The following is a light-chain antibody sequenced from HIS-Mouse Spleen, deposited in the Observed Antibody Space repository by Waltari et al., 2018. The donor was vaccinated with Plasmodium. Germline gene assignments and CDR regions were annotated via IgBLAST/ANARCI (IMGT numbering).Light chain of an antibody. J-gene: IGLJ2*01. Sequence: SYELTQPPSVSVSPGQTARITCSGDALPKQYAYWYQQKPGQAPVRVIYKDNERPSGIPERFAGSSSGTTVTLTISGVQAEDEADYYCQSADSSGTYVVFGGGTKLTVL. CDR2: KDN. CDR3: QSADSSGTYVV. V-gene: IGLV3-25*03. CDR1: ALPKQY.